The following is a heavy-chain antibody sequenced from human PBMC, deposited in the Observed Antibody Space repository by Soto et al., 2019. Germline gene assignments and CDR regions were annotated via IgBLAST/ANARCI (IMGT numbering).Heavy chain of an antibody. D-gene: IGHD3-22*01. CDR3: AKDPTYDSSGYYYVSNYFDY. CDR2: ISGSGGST. J-gene: IGHJ4*02. CDR1: GFTFSSYA. V-gene: IGHV3-23*01. Sequence: GGSLRLSCAASGFTFSSYAMSWVRQATGKGLEWVSAISGSGGSTYYADSVKGRFTISRDNSKNTLYLQMNSLRAEDTAVYYCAKDPTYDSSGYYYVSNYFDYWGQGTLVTVSS.